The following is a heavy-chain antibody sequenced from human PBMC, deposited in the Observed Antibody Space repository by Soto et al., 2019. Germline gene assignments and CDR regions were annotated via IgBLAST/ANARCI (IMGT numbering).Heavy chain of an antibody. CDR2: IVVGSGNT. D-gene: IGHD3-3*01. V-gene: IGHV1-58*01. CDR1: GFTFTSSA. CDR3: AAGSSGYLYYYYYYGMDV. J-gene: IGHJ6*02. Sequence: VKVSCKASGFTFTSSAVQWVRQARGQRLEWIGWIVVGSGNTNYAQKFQERVTITRDMSTSTAYMELSSLRSEDTAVYYCAAGSSGYLYYYYYYGMDVWGQGTTVTVSS.